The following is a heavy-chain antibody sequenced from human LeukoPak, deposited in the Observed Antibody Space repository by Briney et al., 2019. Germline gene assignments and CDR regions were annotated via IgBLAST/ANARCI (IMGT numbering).Heavy chain of an antibody. CDR3: AKDRDFGDPYYYYGMDV. D-gene: IGHD4-17*01. V-gene: IGHV3-23*01. CDR2: ISGGGGNT. CDR1: GFTFSSYA. J-gene: IGHJ6*02. Sequence: GGSLRLSCAASGFTFSSYAMTWVRQAPGKGLEWVSGISGGGGNTYYADSVKGRLTISRDNSKNTLYLQMNSLTAEDTAVYYCAKDRDFGDPYYYYGMDVWGHGTPVTVSS.